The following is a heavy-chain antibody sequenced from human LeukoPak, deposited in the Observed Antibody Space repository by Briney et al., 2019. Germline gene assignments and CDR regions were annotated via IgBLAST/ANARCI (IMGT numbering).Heavy chain of an antibody. Sequence: SETLSLTCTVSGGSISSYYWSWIRQPAGKGLEWIGRIYTSGSTNYNPSLKSRVTMSVDTSKNQFSPKLSSVTAADTAVYYCARDYVDTAMAYFDYWGQGTLVTVSS. CDR3: ARDYVDTAMAYFDY. CDR1: GGSISSYY. V-gene: IGHV4-4*07. D-gene: IGHD5-18*01. CDR2: IYTSGST. J-gene: IGHJ4*02.